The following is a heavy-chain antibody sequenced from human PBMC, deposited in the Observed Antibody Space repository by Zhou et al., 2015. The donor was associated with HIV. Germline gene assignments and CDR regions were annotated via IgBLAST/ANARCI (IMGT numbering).Heavy chain of an antibody. D-gene: IGHD3-22*01. V-gene: IGHV1-69*06. Sequence: QVQLVQSGAEVRKPGSSVKVSCKTSGGTFSSYAISWVRQAPGQGLEWMGGIIPIFGTANYAQKFQGRVTITADKSTSTAYMELSSLRSEDTAVYYCASYVPLLNTYYYDSSGYPYYYYGMDVWGQGP. CDR1: GGTFSSYA. CDR3: ASYVPLLNTYYYDSSGYPYYYYGMDV. J-gene: IGHJ6*02. CDR2: IIPIFGTA.